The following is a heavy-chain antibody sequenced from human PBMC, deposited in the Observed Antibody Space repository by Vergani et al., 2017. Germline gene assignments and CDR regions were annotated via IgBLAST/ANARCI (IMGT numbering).Heavy chain of an antibody. V-gene: IGHV4-59*01. D-gene: IGHD4-23*01. CDR1: GGSISSYY. CDR2: IYYSGST. CDR3: AREADYGGNSGDYYFDY. J-gene: IGHJ4*02. Sequence: QVQLQESGPGLVKPSETLSLTCTVSGGSISSYYWSWIRHPPGKGLEWIWYIYYSGSTNYNPSLKSRVTISVATSKNQFSLKLSSVTAADTAVYYCAREADYGGNSGDYYFDYWGQGTLVTVSS.